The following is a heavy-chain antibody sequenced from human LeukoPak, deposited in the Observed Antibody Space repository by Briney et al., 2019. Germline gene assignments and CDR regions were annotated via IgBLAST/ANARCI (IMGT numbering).Heavy chain of an antibody. D-gene: IGHD2-8*01. Sequence: GGSLRLSCVASGLTFGNYGMNWVRQAPGKGLEWVSSIGGSGSTTYYADSVRGRFTISRDNSKNSLYLQMNSLRAEDTAVYYCARPDSYCTNGVCYPNWFDPWGQGTLVTVSS. J-gene: IGHJ5*02. CDR1: GLTFGNYG. V-gene: IGHV3-23*01. CDR2: IGGSGSTT. CDR3: ARPDSYCTNGVCYPNWFDP.